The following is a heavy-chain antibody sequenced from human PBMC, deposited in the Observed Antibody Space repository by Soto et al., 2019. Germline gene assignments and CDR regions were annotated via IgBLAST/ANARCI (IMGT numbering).Heavy chain of an antibody. Sequence: VGSLRLSCAASWFTVSSNYMSWVRQAPGKGLEWVSVIYSGGSTYYADSVKGRFTISRDNSKNTLYLQMNSLRAEDTAVYYCARSSSLVRFPLRVGWFDPWGQGTLVTVSS. J-gene: IGHJ5*02. CDR2: IYSGGST. CDR3: ARSSSLVRFPLRVGWFDP. D-gene: IGHD3-10*01. V-gene: IGHV3-53*01. CDR1: WFTVSSNY.